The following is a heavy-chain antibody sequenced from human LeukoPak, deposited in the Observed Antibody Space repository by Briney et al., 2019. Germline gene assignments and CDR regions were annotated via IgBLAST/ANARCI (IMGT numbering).Heavy chain of an antibody. CDR2: IYYSGST. Sequence: SETLSLTCTVSGGSISSSSYYWGWIRQPPGKELEWIGSIYYSGSTYYNPSLKSRVTISVDTSKNQFSLKLSSVTAADTAVYYCARAGHANIYSGYALNWFDPWGQGTLVTVSS. CDR1: GGSISSSSYY. J-gene: IGHJ5*02. V-gene: IGHV4-39*07. CDR3: ARAGHANIYSGYALNWFDP. D-gene: IGHD5-12*01.